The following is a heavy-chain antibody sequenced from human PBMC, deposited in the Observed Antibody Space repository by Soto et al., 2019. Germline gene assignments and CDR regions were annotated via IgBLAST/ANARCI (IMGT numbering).Heavy chain of an antibody. Sequence: EVQLVESGGGLVKPGGSLRLSCAASGFTFSSYSMNWVRQAPGKGLEWVSSISSSSSYIYYADSVKGRFTISRDNAKNSLYLQMNSPRAEDTAVYYRARVHSSSSGLDYWGQGTLVTVSS. D-gene: IGHD6-6*01. J-gene: IGHJ4*02. CDR2: ISSSSSYI. CDR3: ARVHSSSSGLDY. CDR1: GFTFSSYS. V-gene: IGHV3-21*01.